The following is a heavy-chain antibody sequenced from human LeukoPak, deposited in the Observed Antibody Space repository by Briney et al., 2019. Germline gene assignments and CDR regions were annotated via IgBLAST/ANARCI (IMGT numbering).Heavy chain of an antibody. D-gene: IGHD3-22*01. CDR3: ATESPRRQYYYDPNWFDP. CDR1: GYTLTELS. Sequence: ASVSVSYRVSGYTLTELSMHWVRQAPGKGREWMGGFDPEDGETIYAQKFQGRVTMTEDTSTDTAYMELSSLRSEDTAVYYCATESPRRQYYYDPNWFDPWGQGTLVTVSS. V-gene: IGHV1-24*01. CDR2: FDPEDGET. J-gene: IGHJ5*02.